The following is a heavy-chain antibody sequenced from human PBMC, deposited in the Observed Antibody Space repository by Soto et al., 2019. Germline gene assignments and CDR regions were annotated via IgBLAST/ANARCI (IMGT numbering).Heavy chain of an antibody. D-gene: IGHD3-10*01. CDR1: GGSISSGGYY. CDR3: ARPHYGSGSYYNPPINWFDP. J-gene: IGHJ5*02. Sequence: SETLSLTCTVSGGSISSGGYYWSWIRQHPGKGLEWIGYIYYSGSTYYSPSFQGQVTISADKSISTAYLQWSSLKASDTAMYYCARPHYGSGSYYNPPINWFDPWGQGTLVTVSS. V-gene: IGHV4-31*01. CDR2: IYYSGST.